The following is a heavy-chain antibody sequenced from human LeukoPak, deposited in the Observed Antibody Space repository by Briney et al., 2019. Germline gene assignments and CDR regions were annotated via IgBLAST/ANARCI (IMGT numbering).Heavy chain of an antibody. V-gene: IGHV3-21*01. J-gene: IGHJ4*02. CDR2: ISSSSSYI. CDR1: GFIFGSHS. D-gene: IGHD3-10*01. Sequence: GESLRLSCAASGFIFGSHSINCVRQPPGKGLGWVSFISSSSSYIYHADSGTGRLTISRDNDKNSLYLEMNRLRAEDTAVYNCARDHAVRGVIGSRLGYWGQGTLVTVSS. CDR3: ARDHAVRGVIGSRLGY.